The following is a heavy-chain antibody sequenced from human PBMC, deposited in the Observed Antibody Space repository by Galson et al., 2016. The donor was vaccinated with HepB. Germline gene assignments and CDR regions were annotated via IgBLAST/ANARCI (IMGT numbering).Heavy chain of an antibody. D-gene: IGHD6-13*01. J-gene: IGHJ5*02. CDR1: GGSISTYS. CDR3: AREIARSRQQPSGGWFDP. V-gene: IGHV4-59*01. Sequence: SETLSLTCTVSGGSISTYSWSWIRQPPGKGLEWIGFIYFSGNTDYNPSLKSRVAISVDTSKNQFSLKLSSVTAADTAVYYCAREIARSRQQPSGGWFDPWGQGTLVTVSS. CDR2: IYFSGNT.